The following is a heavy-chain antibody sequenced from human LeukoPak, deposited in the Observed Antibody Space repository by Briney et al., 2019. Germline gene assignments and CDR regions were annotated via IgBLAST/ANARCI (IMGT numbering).Heavy chain of an antibody. Sequence: SVKVSCKASGGTFSSYAISWVRQAPGQGLEWMGRIIPILGIANYAQKFQGRVTITADKSTSTAYMELSSLRSEDTAVYYCARATTVTPYYFDYWGQGTLVTVSS. J-gene: IGHJ4*02. CDR2: IIPILGIA. V-gene: IGHV1-69*04. D-gene: IGHD4-17*01. CDR1: GGTFSSYA. CDR3: ARATTVTPYYFDY.